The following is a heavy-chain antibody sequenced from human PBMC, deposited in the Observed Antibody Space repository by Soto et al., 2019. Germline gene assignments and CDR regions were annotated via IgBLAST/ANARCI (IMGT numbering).Heavy chain of an antibody. Sequence: GGSLRLYCADSGFTCSSYAMSWVRQAPGKGLEWVSAISGSGGSTYYADSVKGRFTISRDNSKSTLYLQMNILRAEDTAVYYCAKDRRTYCYDCSGYYPTGGYWGQGTLVTVSS. CDR1: GFTCSSYA. J-gene: IGHJ4*02. D-gene: IGHD3-22*01. CDR3: AKDRRTYCYDCSGYYPTGGY. V-gene: IGHV3-23*01. CDR2: ISGSGGST.